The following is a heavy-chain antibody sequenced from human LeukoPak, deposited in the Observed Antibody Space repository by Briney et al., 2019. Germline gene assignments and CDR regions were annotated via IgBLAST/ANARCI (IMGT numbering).Heavy chain of an antibody. V-gene: IGHV3-64*01. CDR3: ARVGDIDAFDI. CDR1: GFTFSSYA. J-gene: IGHJ3*02. D-gene: IGHD4-17*01. Sequence: GGSLRLSCAASGFTFSSYAMHWVRQAPGKGLEYVSAISRNGGSTYYANSVKGRFTISRDNSKNTLFLQMGSLGAEDMAVYYCARVGDIDAFDIWGQGTMVTVSS. CDR2: ISRNGGST.